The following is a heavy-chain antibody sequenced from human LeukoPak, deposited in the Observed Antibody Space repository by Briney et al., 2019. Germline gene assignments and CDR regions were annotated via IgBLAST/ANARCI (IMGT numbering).Heavy chain of an antibody. CDR2: IYHSRTT. V-gene: IGHV4-38-2*01. Sequence: SETVSLTCAVSGYSISSGYYWGWVRQPPGKGLEWIGTIYHSRTTYYNPSLKSRVTISVDTSKKQFSLKLSSVTAADTAVYYCARGIYYYYYMDVWGKGTTVTVSS. J-gene: IGHJ6*03. CDR3: ARGIYYYYYMDV. CDR1: GYSISSGYY.